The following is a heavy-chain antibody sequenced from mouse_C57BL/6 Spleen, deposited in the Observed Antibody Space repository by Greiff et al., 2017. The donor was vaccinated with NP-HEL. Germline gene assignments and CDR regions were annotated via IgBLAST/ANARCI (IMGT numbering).Heavy chain of an antibody. CDR1: GFTFSSYA. CDR2: ISDGGSYT. V-gene: IGHV5-4*01. D-gene: IGHD4-1*01. CDR3: ARDRMGRGPFAY. J-gene: IGHJ3*01. Sequence: EVQLMESGGGLVKPGGSLKLSCAASGFTFSSYAMSWVRQTPEKRLEWVATISDGGSYTYYPDNVKGRFTISRDNAKNNLYLQMSHLKSEDTAMYYCARDRMGRGPFAYWGQGTLVTVSA.